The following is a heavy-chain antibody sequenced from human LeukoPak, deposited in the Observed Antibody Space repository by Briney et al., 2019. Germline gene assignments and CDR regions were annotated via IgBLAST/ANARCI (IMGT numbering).Heavy chain of an antibody. V-gene: IGHV3-23*01. Sequence: GGSLRLSCAASGFTFSSYAMSWVRQAPGKGLEWVSAISGSGGSTYYADSVKGRFTISRDNSKNTLYLQMNSLRAEDTAVYYCAKDRTRITVVRGSVGFDYWGQGTLVTVSP. CDR2: ISGSGGST. CDR3: AKDRTRITVVRGSVGFDY. CDR1: GFTFSSYA. D-gene: IGHD3-10*01. J-gene: IGHJ4*02.